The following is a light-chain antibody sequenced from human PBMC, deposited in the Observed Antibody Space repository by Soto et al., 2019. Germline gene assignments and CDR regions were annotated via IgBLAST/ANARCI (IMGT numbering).Light chain of an antibody. CDR2: DAS. V-gene: IGKV3-11*01. CDR3: QHRMNWPLT. Sequence: IVLTQSPGTLSLSPGDRATLSCRASQTISSTYLAWYQQKPGQAPRLLIYDASNRATGVPARFTGSGSETDFTLTISSLEPEDFAVYYCQHRMNWPLTFGQGTRLEIK. CDR1: QTISSTY. J-gene: IGKJ5*01.